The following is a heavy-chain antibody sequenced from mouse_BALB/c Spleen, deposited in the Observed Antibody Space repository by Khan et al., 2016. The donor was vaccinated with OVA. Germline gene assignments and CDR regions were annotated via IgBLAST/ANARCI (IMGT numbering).Heavy chain of an antibody. J-gene: IGHJ2*01. V-gene: IGHV1S136*01. D-gene: IGHD2-12*01. Sequence: VQLQQSGPELVKPGASVKMSCKASGYTFTSYVMHWVRQKPGQGLEWIGYIYPFNDATKYNEKFKGKAILTSDKSSSTAYMEFTSLTSEDSAVXFCARNYRDDVYFDSWGQGTTLTVSS. CDR1: GYTFTSYV. CDR2: IYPFNDAT. CDR3: ARNYRDDVYFDS.